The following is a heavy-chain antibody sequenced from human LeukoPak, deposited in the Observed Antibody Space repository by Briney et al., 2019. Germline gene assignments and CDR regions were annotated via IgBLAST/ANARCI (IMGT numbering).Heavy chain of an antibody. V-gene: IGHV3-74*01. CDR1: GFTFSSYW. D-gene: IGHD3-22*01. CDR3: ARAPSEIGGYFPEYFRH. J-gene: IGHJ1*01. Sequence: GGSLRLSCAASGFTFSSYWMQWVRQAPGKGLVWVSGIKSDGSTRYADSVKGRFTISRDNAKNTVSLQMTSLRAEDTGVYYCARAPSEIGGYFPEYFRHWGQGTLVIVSS. CDR2: IKSDGST.